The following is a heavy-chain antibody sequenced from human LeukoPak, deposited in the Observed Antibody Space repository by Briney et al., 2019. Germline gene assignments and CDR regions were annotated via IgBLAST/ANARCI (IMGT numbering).Heavy chain of an antibody. V-gene: IGHV3-9*01. CDR3: ARGNPNYGSGSDDAFDI. CDR1: GFTFDDYA. Sequence: GGSLRLSCAASGFTFDDYAMHWVRQAPGKGLEWVSGISWNSGSIGYADSVKGRFTISRDNAKNSLYLQMNSLRAEDTALYYCARGNPNYGSGSDDAFDIWGQGTMVTVSS. D-gene: IGHD3-10*01. J-gene: IGHJ3*02. CDR2: ISWNSGSI.